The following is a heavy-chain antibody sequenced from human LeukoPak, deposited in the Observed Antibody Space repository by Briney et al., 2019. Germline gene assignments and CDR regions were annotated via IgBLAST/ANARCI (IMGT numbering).Heavy chain of an antibody. V-gene: IGHV1-18*01. CDR3: ARAHTYYYDSSGYHNWFDP. CDR2: ISAYNGNT. D-gene: IGHD3-22*01. CDR1: GYTFTSYG. Sequence: ASVEVSCKASGYTFTSYGISWVRQAPGQGLEWMGWISAYNGNTNYAQKLQGRVTMTTDTSTSTAYMELRSLRSDDTAVYYCARAHTYYYDSSGYHNWFDPWGQGTLVTVSS. J-gene: IGHJ5*02.